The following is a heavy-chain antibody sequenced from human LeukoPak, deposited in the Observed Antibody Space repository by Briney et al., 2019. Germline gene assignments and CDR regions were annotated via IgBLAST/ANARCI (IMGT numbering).Heavy chain of an antibody. Sequence: GGSLRLSCAASGFTFDDYAMHWVRQAPGKGLEWVSGISWNSGSIGYADSVKGRFTISRDNAKNSLYLQMNSLRAEDTALYYCAKAINSGWFFDYWGQGTLVTVSS. CDR2: ISWNSGSI. CDR3: AKAINSGWFFDY. V-gene: IGHV3-9*01. D-gene: IGHD6-19*01. J-gene: IGHJ4*02. CDR1: GFTFDDYA.